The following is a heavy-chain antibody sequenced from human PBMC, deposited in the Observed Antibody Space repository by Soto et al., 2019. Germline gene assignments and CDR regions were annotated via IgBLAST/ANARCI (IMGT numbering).Heavy chain of an antibody. CDR2: ISYDGSNK. CDR1: GFTFSSYA. V-gene: IGHV3-30-3*01. Sequence: LRLSCAASGFTFSSYAMHWVRQAPGKGLEWVAVISYDGSNKYYADSVKGRFTISRDNSKNTLYLQMNSLRAEDTAVYYCARLHIVVVTAKDAFDIWGQGTMVTVSS. D-gene: IGHD2-21*02. J-gene: IGHJ3*02. CDR3: ARLHIVVVTAKDAFDI.